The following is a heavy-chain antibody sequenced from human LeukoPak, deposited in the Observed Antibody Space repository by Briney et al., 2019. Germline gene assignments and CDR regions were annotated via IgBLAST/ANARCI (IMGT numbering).Heavy chain of an antibody. J-gene: IGHJ3*02. Sequence: SETLSLTCTVSGYSISSGYYWGWIRQPPGKGLEWIGSIYHSGSTYYNPSLKSRVTISVDTSKNQFSLKLSSVTAADTAVYYCASDSSGRDAFDIWGQGTMVTVSS. CDR2: IYHSGST. CDR3: ASDSSGRDAFDI. CDR1: GYSISSGYY. D-gene: IGHD3-22*01. V-gene: IGHV4-38-2*02.